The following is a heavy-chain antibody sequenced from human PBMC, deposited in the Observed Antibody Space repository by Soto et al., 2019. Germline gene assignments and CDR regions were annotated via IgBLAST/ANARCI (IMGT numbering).Heavy chain of an antibody. D-gene: IGHD3-10*01. CDR3: AKDRSPMVRGAAPDY. Sequence: GGSLRLSCAASGFTFDDYAMHWVRQAPGKGLEWVSGISWNSGSIGYADSVKGRFTISRDNAKNSLYLQMNSLRAEDTALYYCAKDRSPMVRGAAPDYWGQGTLVTVSS. V-gene: IGHV3-9*01. CDR1: GFTFDDYA. J-gene: IGHJ4*02. CDR2: ISWNSGSI.